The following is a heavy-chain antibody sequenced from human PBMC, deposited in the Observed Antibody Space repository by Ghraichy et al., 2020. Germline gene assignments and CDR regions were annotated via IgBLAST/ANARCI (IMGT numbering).Heavy chain of an antibody. CDR2: IKQDGSEK. D-gene: IGHD3-22*01. Sequence: LSLTCAASGFTFSSYWMSWVRQAPGKGLEWVANIKQDGSEKYYVDSVKGRFTISRDNAKNSLYLQMNSLRAEDTAVYYCARVGGYYYDSSGYGDAFDIWGQGTMVTVSS. CDR1: GFTFSSYW. V-gene: IGHV3-7*03. CDR3: ARVGGYYYDSSGYGDAFDI. J-gene: IGHJ3*02.